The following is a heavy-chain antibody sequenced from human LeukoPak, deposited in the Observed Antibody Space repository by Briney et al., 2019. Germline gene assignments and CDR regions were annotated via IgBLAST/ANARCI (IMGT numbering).Heavy chain of an antibody. D-gene: IGHD6-6*01. CDR1: GYTFTSYY. V-gene: IGHV1-46*01. J-gene: IGHJ3*02. CDR2: INPSGGST. CDR3: ARDNARLVDAFDI. Sequence: ASVKVSCKASGYTFTSYYMHWVGQAPGQGREWMGIINPSGGSTSYAQKFQGRVKMTRDTATRTVYMELSSLRSEDTAVYYCARDNARLVDAFDIWGQGTMVTVSS.